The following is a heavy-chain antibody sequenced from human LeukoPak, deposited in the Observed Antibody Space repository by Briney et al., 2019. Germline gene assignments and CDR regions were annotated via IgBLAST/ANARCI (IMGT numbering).Heavy chain of an antibody. CDR1: GGSISSNTYY. V-gene: IGHV4-39*01. CDR3: ATFCSGASCYGGN. D-gene: IGHD2-15*01. CDR2: IYYSGST. Sequence: PSETLSLTCIVSGGSISSNTYYWGWIRQPPRKGLEWIASIYYSGSTYYNPSLKSRVTISVDTSKNQFSLKLNSVTAADTAVYYCATFCSGASCYGGNWGQGTLVTVSS. J-gene: IGHJ4*02.